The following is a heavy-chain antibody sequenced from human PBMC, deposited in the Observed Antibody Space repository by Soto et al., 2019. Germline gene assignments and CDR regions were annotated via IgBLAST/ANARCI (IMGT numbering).Heavy chain of an antibody. V-gene: IGHV3-9*01. CDR3: AKVAVAGLVAYYFEY. CDR1: VCTFDDYA. CDR2: ISWNSGSI. D-gene: IGHD6-19*01. J-gene: IGHJ4*02. Sequence: PVGSLRLSCAASVCTFDDYAMHCVRQSPGKGLEWVSGISWNSGSIGYADSVKGRFTISRDNAKNSPYLQMNSLRAEDTALYYCAKVAVAGLVAYYFEYWGEGTPVSVSS.